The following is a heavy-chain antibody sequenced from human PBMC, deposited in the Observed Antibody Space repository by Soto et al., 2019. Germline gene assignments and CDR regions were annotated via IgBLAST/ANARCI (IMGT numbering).Heavy chain of an antibody. Sequence: QVQLVQSGAEVKKPGASVKVSCKASGYTFTSYGISWVRQAPGQGLEWMGWINPYNGNTNYAQKLQGRVTMTTDTSTTTPYMEPRGLRSDNTAVYYCARDWLGIDYWGQGTLVTVSS. J-gene: IGHJ4*02. V-gene: IGHV1-18*01. CDR2: INPYNGNT. CDR3: ARDWLGIDY. CDR1: GYTFTSYG. D-gene: IGHD3-10*01.